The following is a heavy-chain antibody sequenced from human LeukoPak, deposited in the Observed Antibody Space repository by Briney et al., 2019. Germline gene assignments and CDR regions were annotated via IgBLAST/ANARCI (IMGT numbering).Heavy chain of an antibody. CDR3: ARGPNYYDSSGYYSDAFDI. V-gene: IGHV4-4*07. J-gene: IGHJ3*02. CDR1: GGSISGYY. Sequence: PSETLSLTCTVSGGSISGYYWSWIRQPAGKGLEWIGRIYTSGSTNYNPSLKSRVTMSVDTSKNQFSLKLSSVTAADTAVYYCARGPNYYDSSGYYSDAFDIWGQGTMFTVSS. CDR2: IYTSGST. D-gene: IGHD3-22*01.